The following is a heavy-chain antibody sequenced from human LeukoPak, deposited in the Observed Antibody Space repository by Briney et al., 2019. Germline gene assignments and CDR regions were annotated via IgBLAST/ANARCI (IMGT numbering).Heavy chain of an antibody. CDR3: AKGRYYGSGSYYGWFDP. CDR2: IGGSGGST. CDR1: GFTFSSYA. V-gene: IGHV3-23*01. Sequence: PGGSLRLSCAASGFTFSSYAMSWVRQAPGKGLEWVSAIGGSGGSTYYADSVKGRFTISRDNSKNTLYLQMNSLRAEDTAVYYCAKGRYYGSGSYYGWFDPWGQGTLVTVSS. J-gene: IGHJ5*02. D-gene: IGHD3-10*01.